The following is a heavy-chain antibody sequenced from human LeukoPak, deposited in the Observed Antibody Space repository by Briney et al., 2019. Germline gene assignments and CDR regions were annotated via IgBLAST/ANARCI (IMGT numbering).Heavy chain of an antibody. J-gene: IGHJ4*02. CDR2: ISSSGGTI. CDR1: GFTFSSYG. CDR3: ARDLGITGKYYFDY. D-gene: IGHD3-16*01. Sequence: GGSLRLSCAASGFTFSSYGLNWVRQAPGKGPEWLSYISSSGGTIYYVDSVKGRFTVSRDNAKNSLYLQMNSLRAEDTAVYYCARDLGITGKYYFDYWGQGALVSVSS. V-gene: IGHV3-48*03.